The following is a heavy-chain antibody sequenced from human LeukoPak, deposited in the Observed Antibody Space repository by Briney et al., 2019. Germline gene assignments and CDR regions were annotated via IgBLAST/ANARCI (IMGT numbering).Heavy chain of an antibody. CDR2: IYYSGST. D-gene: IGHD6-13*01. Sequence: SETLSLTCTVSGGSISSYYWSWIRQPAGKGLEWIGYIYYSGSTNYNPSLKSRVTISVDTSKNQFSLKLSSVTAADTAVYYCATMGSSSWIDYWGQGTLVTVSS. CDR3: ATMGSSSWIDY. CDR1: GGSISSYY. V-gene: IGHV4-59*01. J-gene: IGHJ4*02.